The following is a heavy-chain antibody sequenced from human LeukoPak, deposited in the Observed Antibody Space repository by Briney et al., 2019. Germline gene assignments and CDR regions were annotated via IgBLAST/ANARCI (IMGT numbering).Heavy chain of an antibody. D-gene: IGHD6-19*01. J-gene: IGHJ3*02. Sequence: GGSLRLSCAASGFTFSSYAMHWVRQAPGKGLEWVAVISYDGSNKYYADSVKGRFTISRDNSKNTLYLQMNSLRAEDTAVYYCARGQSSGWYPDALDIWGQGTMVTVSS. CDR2: ISYDGSNK. CDR1: GFTFSSYA. V-gene: IGHV3-30-3*01. CDR3: ARGQSSGWYPDALDI.